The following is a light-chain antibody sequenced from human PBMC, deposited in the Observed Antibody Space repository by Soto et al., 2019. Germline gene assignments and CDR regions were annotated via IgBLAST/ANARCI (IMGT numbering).Light chain of an antibody. V-gene: IGLV1-44*01. CDR2: SSY. J-gene: IGLJ7*01. CDR3: AAWDDSLNGAV. Sequence: QSVLTQPPSASGTPGQRVTILCSGSSSNIGSNPVNWYQQLPETAPKLLIYSSYQRPSGVPDRFSGSKSGTSASLAISGLQSEDEADYYCAAWDDSLNGAVFGGGTQLTVL. CDR1: SSNIGSNP.